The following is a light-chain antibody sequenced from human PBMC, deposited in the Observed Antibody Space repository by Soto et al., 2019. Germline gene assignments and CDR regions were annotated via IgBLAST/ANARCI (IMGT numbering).Light chain of an antibody. J-gene: IGLJ7*01. CDR1: SSNIGSNY. CDR2: RNN. V-gene: IGLV1-47*01. Sequence: QSVLTQPPSASGTPGQRVTISCSGSSSNIGSNYVYWYQQLPGTAPKLLIYRNNQRPSGVPDRFSGSKAGTSASLAISGHGSDDDAYYYCVAWDDSLSGRFAVFGGRPQLTVL. CDR3: VAWDDSLSGRFAV.